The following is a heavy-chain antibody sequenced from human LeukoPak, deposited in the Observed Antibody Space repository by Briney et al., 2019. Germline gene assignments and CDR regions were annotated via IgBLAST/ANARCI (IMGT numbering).Heavy chain of an antibody. J-gene: IGHJ3*02. V-gene: IGHV3-33*06. CDR3: AKGTKDYGSGSYYREDHDGFDI. CDR2: IWYDGSNK. CDR1: GFTFSSYW. D-gene: IGHD3-10*01. Sequence: PGGSLRLSCAASGFTFSSYWMSWVRQAPGKGLEWVAVIWYDGSNKHYADSVKGRFTISRDNSKNKLYLQMNSLRAEDTAVYYCAKGTKDYGSGSYYREDHDGFDIWGQGTMVTVSS.